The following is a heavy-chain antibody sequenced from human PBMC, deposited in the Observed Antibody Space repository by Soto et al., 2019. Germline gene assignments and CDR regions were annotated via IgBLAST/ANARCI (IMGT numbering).Heavy chain of an antibody. CDR3: ASLRTYYYGSGSPIYAFDI. J-gene: IGHJ3*02. D-gene: IGHD3-10*01. CDR2: IYHSGST. Sequence: QVQLQESGPGLVKPSGTLSLTCAVSGGSISSSNWWSWVRQPPGKGLEWIGEIYHSGSTNYNPSLKSRVTISVDKSKNQFSLKLSSVTAADTAVYYCASLRTYYYGSGSPIYAFDIWGQGTMVTVSS. CDR1: GGSISSSNW. V-gene: IGHV4-4*02.